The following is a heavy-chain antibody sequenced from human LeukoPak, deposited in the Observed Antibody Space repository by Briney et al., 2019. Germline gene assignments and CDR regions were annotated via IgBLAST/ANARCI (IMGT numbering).Heavy chain of an antibody. D-gene: IGHD6-19*01. V-gene: IGHV3-30*02. CDR3: AKEFRGGWPFDY. J-gene: IGHJ4*02. CDR2: IRYDGSKK. CDR1: GFIFSSYG. Sequence: GGSLRLSCAASGFIFSSYGMHWVRQAPGKGLEWVAFIRYDGSKKYYADSVKGRFTISRDNYKNTLYLQMHSLRAEDTAIYYCAKEFRGGWPFDYWGQGTLVTVSS.